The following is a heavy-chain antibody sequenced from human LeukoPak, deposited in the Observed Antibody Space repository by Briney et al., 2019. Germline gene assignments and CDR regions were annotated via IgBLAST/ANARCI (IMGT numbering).Heavy chain of an antibody. V-gene: IGHV4-59*08. Sequence: PSETLSLTCSVSGGSISTYYWSWIRQPPGKGLEWIGYIYYTGSANYSPSLKSRVTISVDTSKNQFSLKLSSVTAADTAVYYCARVAWLDKSFDPWGQGTLVTVSS. D-gene: IGHD6-19*01. CDR1: GGSISTYY. CDR3: ARVAWLDKSFDP. J-gene: IGHJ5*02. CDR2: IYYTGSA.